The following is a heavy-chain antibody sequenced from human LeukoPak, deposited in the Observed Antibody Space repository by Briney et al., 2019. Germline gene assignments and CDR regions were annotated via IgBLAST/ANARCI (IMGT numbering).Heavy chain of an antibody. Sequence: GGSLRLSCAASGFTFSDYYMSWIRQAPGKGLEWVSYISSSGTYTDYADSVKGRFTISRDNANNSLYLQMNSLRAEDTAVYYCARERSSGSATNDYWGQGTLVTVSS. CDR3: ARERSSGSATNDY. V-gene: IGHV3-11*05. D-gene: IGHD5-12*01. J-gene: IGHJ4*02. CDR1: GFTFSDYY. CDR2: ISSSGTYT.